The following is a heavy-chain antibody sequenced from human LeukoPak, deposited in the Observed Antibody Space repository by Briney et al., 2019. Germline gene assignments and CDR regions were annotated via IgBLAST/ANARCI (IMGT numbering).Heavy chain of an antibody. CDR2: ISSSSSYI. CDR1: GFTFSSYS. D-gene: IGHD5-12*01. CDR3: ARGGARGYAMDD. Sequence: GGSLRLSCAASGFTFSSYSMNWVRQAPGKGLEWGSSISSSSSYIYYADSVKGRFTISRDNAKNSLSLQLNTLRAEDTAAYHCARGGARGYAMDDWGQGALVTLSS. V-gene: IGHV3-21*01. J-gene: IGHJ4*01.